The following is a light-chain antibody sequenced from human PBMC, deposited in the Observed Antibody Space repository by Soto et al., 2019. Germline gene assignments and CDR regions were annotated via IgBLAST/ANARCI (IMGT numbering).Light chain of an antibody. CDR2: EVS. CDR3: RSYTSSSTVV. Sequence: QSVLTQPASVSGSPGQSITISCTGTSRDVGGYNYVSWYQQHPGKAPKLMIYEVSNRPSGFSNRFSGSKSGNTASLTISGLQAEDEADYCCRSYTSSSTVVFGGGTKLTVL. V-gene: IGLV2-14*01. J-gene: IGLJ2*01. CDR1: SRDVGGYNY.